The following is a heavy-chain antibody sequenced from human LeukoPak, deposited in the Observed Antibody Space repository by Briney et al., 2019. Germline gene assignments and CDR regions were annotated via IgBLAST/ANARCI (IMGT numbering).Heavy chain of an antibody. CDR2: ISYDGSNK. D-gene: IGHD1-26*01. J-gene: IGHJ4*02. CDR3: ARDEWELLPFDY. V-gene: IGHV3-30-3*01. CDR1: GFTFSSYA. Sequence: PGGSLRLSCAASGFTFSSYAMHWVRQASGKGLEWVAVISYDGSNKYYADSVKGRFTISRDNSKNTLHLQMNSLRAEDTAVYYCARDEWELLPFDYWGQGTLVTVSS.